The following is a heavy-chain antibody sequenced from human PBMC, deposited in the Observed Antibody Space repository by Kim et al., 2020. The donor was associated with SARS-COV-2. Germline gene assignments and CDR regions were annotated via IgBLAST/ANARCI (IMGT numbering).Heavy chain of an antibody. CDR3: ARDGIAAAGNSYYYGMDV. J-gene: IGHJ6*02. D-gene: IGHD6-13*01. Sequence: VKGRFTISRDNAKNSLYLQMNSLRAEDTAVYYCARDGIAAAGNSYYYGMDVWGQGTTVTVSS. V-gene: IGHV3-11*06.